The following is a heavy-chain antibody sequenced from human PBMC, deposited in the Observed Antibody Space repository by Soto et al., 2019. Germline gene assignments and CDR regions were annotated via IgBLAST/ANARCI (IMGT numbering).Heavy chain of an antibody. V-gene: IGHV4-4*02. CDR2: IYHSGST. Sequence: SETLSLTCSVSGCSISSSNWWSWVRQPPGKGLEWIGEIYHSGSTNYNPSLKSRVTISVDKSKNQFSLKLSSVTAADTAVYYCASGIAVAGINYYYYGMDVWGQGTTVTAP. D-gene: IGHD6-19*01. J-gene: IGHJ6*02. CDR1: GCSISSSNW. CDR3: ASGIAVAGINYYYYGMDV.